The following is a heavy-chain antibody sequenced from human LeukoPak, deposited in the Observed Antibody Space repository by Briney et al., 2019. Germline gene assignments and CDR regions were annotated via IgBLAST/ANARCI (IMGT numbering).Heavy chain of an antibody. V-gene: IGHV3-23*01. J-gene: IGHJ6*02. CDR1: GFTFDKYA. CDR3: SIAGSSSYFDYYYDGMDL. D-gene: IGHD3-22*01. CDR2: LSGRGTTT. Sequence: GGSLRLSCAASGFTFDKYAMSWVRQAPGKGLEWVSSLSGRGTTTYYSDSVRGRFLISRDNSKNTLFLQMNSLRAEDTAVYFCSIAGSSSYFDYYYDGMDLWGHGTSVSVSS.